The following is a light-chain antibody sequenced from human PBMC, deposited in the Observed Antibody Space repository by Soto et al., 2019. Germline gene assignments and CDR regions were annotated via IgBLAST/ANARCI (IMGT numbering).Light chain of an antibody. Sequence: DVVLTQTPLSSPVTLGQPASSSCRSSQSLVYSDGNTYLSWLQQRPGQPPRLLIYQISNRFSGVPDRFSGSVAGTDFTLKISRVDAEAVGVYYCMQFALFPRTFGQGTKLEI. V-gene: IGKV2-24*01. J-gene: IGKJ1*01. CDR1: QSLVYSDGNTY. CDR3: MQFALFPRT. CDR2: QIS.